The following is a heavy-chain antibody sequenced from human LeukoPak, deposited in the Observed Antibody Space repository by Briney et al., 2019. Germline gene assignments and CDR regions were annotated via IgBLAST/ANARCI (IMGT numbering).Heavy chain of an antibody. CDR3: AKVLPPRGGRSGWYETHDY. D-gene: IGHD6-19*01. Sequence: GGSLRLSCAASGFTFSSYVRSWVRQAPGKGLEWVSSIKNNGGGTYYADSVKGRFTISRDNSKNALYLQMSSLRADDTAVYYCAKVLPPRGGRSGWYETHDYWGQGTLVTVSS. CDR1: GFTFSSYV. CDR2: IKNNGGGT. J-gene: IGHJ4*02. V-gene: IGHV3-23*01.